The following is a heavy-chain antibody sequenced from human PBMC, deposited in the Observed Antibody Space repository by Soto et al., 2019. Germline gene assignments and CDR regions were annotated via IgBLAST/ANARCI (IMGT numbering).Heavy chain of an antibody. Sequence: SETLSLTCAVYGGSFSGYYWSWIRQPPGKGLEWIGEINHSGSTNYNPSLKSRVTISVDTSKNQFSLKLSSVTAADTAVYYCARGPVNGGSCQPFDYWGQGTLVTVSS. D-gene: IGHD2-15*01. CDR1: GGSFSGYY. CDR3: ARGPVNGGSCQPFDY. V-gene: IGHV4-34*01. J-gene: IGHJ4*02. CDR2: INHSGST.